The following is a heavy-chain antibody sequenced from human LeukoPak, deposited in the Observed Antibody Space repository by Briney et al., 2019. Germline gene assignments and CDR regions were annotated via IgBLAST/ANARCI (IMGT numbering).Heavy chain of an antibody. Sequence: SETLSLTCTVSGGSISSSSYYWGWIRQPPGTGLEWIGSIYYSGNTYYNASLKSRVTISIDTSKNQFSLKLTSVTAADTAVYYCARQTGSGLFTLPGGQGTLVTVSS. D-gene: IGHD3/OR15-3a*01. CDR1: GGSISSSSYY. CDR3: ARQTGSGLFTLP. CDR2: IYYSGNT. V-gene: IGHV4-39*01. J-gene: IGHJ4*02.